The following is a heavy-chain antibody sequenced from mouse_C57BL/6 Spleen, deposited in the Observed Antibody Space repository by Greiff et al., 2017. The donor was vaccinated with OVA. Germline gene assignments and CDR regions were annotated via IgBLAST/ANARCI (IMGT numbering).Heavy chain of an antibody. CDR3: ARQSPSTMVRGWFAY. CDR2: IYPGDGDT. CDR1: GYAFSSYW. V-gene: IGHV1-80*01. J-gene: IGHJ3*01. Sequence: QVQLKASGAELVKPGASVKISCKASGYAFSSYWMNWVKQRPGKGLEWIGQIYPGDGDTNYNGKFKGKATLTADKSSSTAYMQLSSLTSEDSAVYFCARQSPSTMVRGWFAYWGQGTLVTVSA. D-gene: IGHD2-2*01.